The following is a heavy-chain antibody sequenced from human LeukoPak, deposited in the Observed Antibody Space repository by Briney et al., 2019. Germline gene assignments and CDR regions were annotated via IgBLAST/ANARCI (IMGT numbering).Heavy chain of an antibody. J-gene: IGHJ4*02. CDR1: GFTFDNYG. CDR3: AKASWVSNADAVL. V-gene: IGHV3-23*01. CDR2: ISVSGGST. D-gene: IGHD1-1*01. Sequence: HPGGSLRLSCVASGFTFDNYGMSWVRQAPGKGLQWVSYISVSGGSTYYTDSVKGRFTISRDNSKSTLYLQLDGLRAEDTAVYYCAKASWVSNADAVLWGQGTVVTVSS.